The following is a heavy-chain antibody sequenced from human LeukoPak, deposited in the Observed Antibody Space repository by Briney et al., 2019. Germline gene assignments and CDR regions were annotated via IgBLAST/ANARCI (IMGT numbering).Heavy chain of an antibody. J-gene: IGHJ4*02. V-gene: IGHV4-38-2*01. CDR3: APRYDSSGLYFDY. CDR1: GYSISSGYY. CDR2: IYHSGST. Sequence: PSETLSLTCAVSGYSISSGYYWGWIRQPPGKGLEWIGSIYHSGSTYYNPSLKSRVTISVDTSKNQFSLKLSSVTAADTAVYYCAPRYDSSGLYFDYWGQGTLVTASS. D-gene: IGHD3-22*01.